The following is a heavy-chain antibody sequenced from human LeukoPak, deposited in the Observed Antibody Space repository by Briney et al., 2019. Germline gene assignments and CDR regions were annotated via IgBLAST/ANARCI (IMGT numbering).Heavy chain of an antibody. CDR1: GDSVSSGSYY. CDR3: ARVGGSSSIYWSFDL. D-gene: IGHD6-13*01. V-gene: IGHV4-61*02. J-gene: IGHJ2*01. Sequence: SETLSLTCTVSGDSVSSGSYYWSWIRQPAGKGLEWIGRVYSRGSSSYNPSLQSRVTISLDTSKNQFSLTLNSVTAADTAVYYCARVGGSSSIYWSFDLWGRGSLVTVSS. CDR2: VYSRGSS.